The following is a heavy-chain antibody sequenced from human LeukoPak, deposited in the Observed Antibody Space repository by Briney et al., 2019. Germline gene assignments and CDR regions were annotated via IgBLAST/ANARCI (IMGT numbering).Heavy chain of an antibody. CDR2: IYTSGST. Sequence: SETLSLTCAVYGGSFSGYYWSWIRQPAGKGLEWIGRIYTSGSTSYNPSLKSRVTISVDTSKNQFSLKLSSVTAADTAVYYCARDGYKGGYWGQGTLVTVSS. CDR3: ARDGYKGGY. D-gene: IGHD5-24*01. V-gene: IGHV4-4*07. CDR1: GGSFSGYY. J-gene: IGHJ4*02.